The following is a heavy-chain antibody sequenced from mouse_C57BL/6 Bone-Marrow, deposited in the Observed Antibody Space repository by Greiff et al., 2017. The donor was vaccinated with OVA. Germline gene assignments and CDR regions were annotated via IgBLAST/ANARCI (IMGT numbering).Heavy chain of an antibody. Sequence: VQLQQSGAELMKPGASVKLSCKATGYTFTGYWIEWVKQRPGHGLEWIGEILPGSGSTNYNEKFKGKATFTADTSSNTAYMQLSSLTTEDSAIYYCARRRVYYYGSSEGEMDYWGQGTSVTVSS. V-gene: IGHV1-9*01. CDR2: ILPGSGST. D-gene: IGHD1-1*01. J-gene: IGHJ4*01. CDR3: ARRRVYYYGSSEGEMDY. CDR1: GYTFTGYW.